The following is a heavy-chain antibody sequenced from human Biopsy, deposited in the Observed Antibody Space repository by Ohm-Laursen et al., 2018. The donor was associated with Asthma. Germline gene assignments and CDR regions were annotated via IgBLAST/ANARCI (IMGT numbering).Heavy chain of an antibody. V-gene: IGHV3-7*01. J-gene: IGHJ6*02. CDR1: GFTFGDYW. CDR2: IKHDGSEN. Sequence: GSLRLSCTASGFTFGDYWMSWVRQVPGRGLEWVANIKHDGSENNHVDSLKGRFTISRDNAKNSLYLQMNSLRAEDTAVYYCARDKPSHIDYYYGMDVWGQGTTVTVSS. CDR3: ARDKPSHIDYYYGMDV.